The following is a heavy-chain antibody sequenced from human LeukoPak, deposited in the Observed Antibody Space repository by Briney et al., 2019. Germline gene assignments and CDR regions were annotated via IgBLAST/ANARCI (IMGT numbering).Heavy chain of an antibody. CDR1: GFTFSSYA. J-gene: IGHJ4*02. V-gene: IGHV3-23*01. Sequence: GGSLRLSCAASGFTFSSYAMSWVRQAPGKGLEWVSAISGSGGSTYHADSVKGRFTISRDNSKNTLYLQMNSLRAEDTAVYYCAKGLKYCSSTSCPVPFDYWGQGTLVTVSS. CDR3: AKGLKYCSSTSCPVPFDY. D-gene: IGHD2-2*01. CDR2: ISGSGGST.